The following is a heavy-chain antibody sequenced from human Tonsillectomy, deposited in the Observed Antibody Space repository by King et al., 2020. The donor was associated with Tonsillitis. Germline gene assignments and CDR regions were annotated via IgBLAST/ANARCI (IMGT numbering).Heavy chain of an antibody. V-gene: IGHV3-30*18. J-gene: IGHJ6*02. Sequence: VQLVESGGGVVQPGRSLRLSCATSGFSFSSYGMHWVRQAPGKGLEWVAVISYDGSDKYYAVSVKGRFTISRDSSKNTVYLQMDSLRVEDTAVYYCAKQLLSSYFGLDVWGQGTPVTVSS. CDR2: ISYDGSDK. CDR1: GFSFSSYG. CDR3: AKQLLSSYFGLDV. D-gene: IGHD2-2*01.